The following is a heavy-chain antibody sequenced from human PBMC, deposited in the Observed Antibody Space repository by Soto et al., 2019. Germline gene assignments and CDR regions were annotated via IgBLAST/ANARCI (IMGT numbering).Heavy chain of an antibody. CDR1: GFTFDDYA. CDR3: AKGWSAVPAAKIDY. D-gene: IGHD2-2*01. Sequence: GGSLRLSCAASGFTFDDYAMHWVRQAPGKGLEWVSGISWNSGSIGYADSVKGRFTISRDNAKNSLYLQMNSLRAEDTALYYCAKGWSAVPAAKIDYPGQATLVTVSS. CDR2: ISWNSGSI. V-gene: IGHV3-9*01. J-gene: IGHJ4*02.